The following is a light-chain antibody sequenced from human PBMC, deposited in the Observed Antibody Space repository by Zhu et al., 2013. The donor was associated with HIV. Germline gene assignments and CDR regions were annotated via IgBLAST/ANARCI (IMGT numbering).Light chain of an antibody. CDR3: NSHRSGTTLVL. V-gene: IGLV2-14*01. CDR2: EVS. J-gene: IGLJ2*01. CDR1: SSDIGGYNY. Sequence: QSALTQPASVSGSPGQSITISCTGTSSDIGGYNYVSWYQQHPGQAPRLMICEVSNRPSGVSNRFSGSKSGNTASLTISGLQAEDEADYYCNSHRSGTTLVLFGGGTKVTVL.